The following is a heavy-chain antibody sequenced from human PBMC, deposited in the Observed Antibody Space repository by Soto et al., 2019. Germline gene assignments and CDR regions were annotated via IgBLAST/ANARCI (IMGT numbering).Heavy chain of an antibody. V-gene: IGHV1-46*03. Sequence: GASVKVSCKASGYTFTSYYMHWVRQAPGQGLEWMGIINPSGGSTSYAQKFQGRVTMTRDTSTSTVYMELSSLRSEDTAVYYCARVAPWNGVPGYSGYGTYCSGGSCYPMIDYWGQGTLVTVSS. D-gene: IGHD2-15*01. CDR1: GYTFTSYY. CDR3: ARVAPWNGVPGYSGYGTYCSGGSCYPMIDY. J-gene: IGHJ4*02. CDR2: INPSGGST.